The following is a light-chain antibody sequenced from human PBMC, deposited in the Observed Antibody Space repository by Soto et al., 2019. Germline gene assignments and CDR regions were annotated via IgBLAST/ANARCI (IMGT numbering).Light chain of an antibody. Sequence: EIVMTQSPATLSVSPGERATLSCRSSQTIRNNLACYQQKPGQAPRLLIYVASTRATDIPARFSGSGSGTDFTLTISSLQSEDFAFYYCQQYNSWPLTFGGGTKVDIK. V-gene: IGKV3-15*01. CDR3: QQYNSWPLT. CDR1: QTIRNN. J-gene: IGKJ4*01. CDR2: VAS.